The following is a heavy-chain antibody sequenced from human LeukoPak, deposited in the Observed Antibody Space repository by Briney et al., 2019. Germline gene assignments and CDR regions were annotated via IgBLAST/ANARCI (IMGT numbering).Heavy chain of an antibody. CDR2: IYHSGST. CDR3: ARHWPVEMATPFDN. D-gene: IGHD5-24*01. Sequence: PSETLSLTCAVSGYSISSGYYWGWIRQPPGKGLEWIGSIYHSGSTYYNPSLKSRVTISVDTSKNQFSLKLSSVTAADTAVYYCARHWPVEMATPFDNWGQGTLVTVSS. V-gene: IGHV4-38-2*01. CDR1: GYSISSGYY. J-gene: IGHJ4*02.